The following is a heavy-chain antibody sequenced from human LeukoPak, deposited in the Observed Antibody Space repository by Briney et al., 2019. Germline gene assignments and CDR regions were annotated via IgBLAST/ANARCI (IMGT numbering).Heavy chain of an antibody. CDR3: ARARYYGDAFDI. D-gene: IGHD3-10*01. J-gene: IGHJ3*02. CDR1: GFTFSSYE. V-gene: IGHV3-48*03. Sequence: GGALRLSCAASGFTFSSYEMNWVRQAPGKGLEWVSYISSSGSSIYYADSVKGRFTISRDNANNSLYLQMNSLRADDTAVYYCARARYYGDAFDIWGQGTMVTVSS. CDR2: ISSSGSSI.